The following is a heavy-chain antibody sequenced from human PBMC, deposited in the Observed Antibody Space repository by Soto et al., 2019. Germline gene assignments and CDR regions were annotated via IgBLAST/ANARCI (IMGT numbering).Heavy chain of an antibody. Sequence: SETLSLTCTVSGGSISSYYWSWIRQPPGKGLEWIGYIYYSGSTYYNPSLKSQVTISVDKSKNQFSLKLSSVTAADTAVYYCARVPLTTYFDLWGRGTLVTVSS. J-gene: IGHJ2*01. CDR1: GGSISSYY. V-gene: IGHV4-59*12. CDR3: ARVPLTTYFDL. CDR2: IYYSGST. D-gene: IGHD3-9*01.